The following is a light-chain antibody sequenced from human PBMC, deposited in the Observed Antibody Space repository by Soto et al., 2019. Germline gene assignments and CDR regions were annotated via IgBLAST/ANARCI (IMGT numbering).Light chain of an antibody. CDR3: QQYYRTPPT. V-gene: IGKV1-5*01. CDR1: QSISSW. J-gene: IGKJ1*01. CDR2: DAS. Sequence: DIQMTQSPSTLPASVGDRVTITCLASQSISSWLAWYQQKPGKAPKLLIYDASSLESGVPSRFSGSGSGTEFTLTISSLQAEDVAVYYCQQYYRTPPTFGQGTKVDI.